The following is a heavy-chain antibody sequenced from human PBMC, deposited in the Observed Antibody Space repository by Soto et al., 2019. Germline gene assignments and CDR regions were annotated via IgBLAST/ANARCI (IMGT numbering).Heavy chain of an antibody. Sequence: QVQLVQSGAEEKKPGASVKVSCKASGYTFTSYAMHWVRQAPGQRLEWMGWINAGNGNTKYSQKFQGRVTITWDTSASTAYMELSSLRSEDTAVYYCARVGGWYVPDYWGQGTLVTVSS. CDR2: INAGNGNT. CDR3: ARVGGWYVPDY. J-gene: IGHJ4*02. D-gene: IGHD6-19*01. V-gene: IGHV1-3*05. CDR1: GYTFTSYA.